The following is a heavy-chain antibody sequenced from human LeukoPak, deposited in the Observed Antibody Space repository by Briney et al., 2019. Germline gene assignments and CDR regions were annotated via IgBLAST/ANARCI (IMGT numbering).Heavy chain of an antibody. CDR1: GGSISSYY. Sequence: SETLSLTCTVSGGSISSYYWNWIRQPPGKGLEWIAYIYYSGNTNYNPSLKSRVTISVDTSKNQFSLKLSSVTAADTAVYYCARLDSSVLTYYFDYWGQGTLVTVSS. V-gene: IGHV4-59*01. CDR2: IYYSGNT. J-gene: IGHJ4*02. D-gene: IGHD3-22*01. CDR3: ARLDSSVLTYYFDY.